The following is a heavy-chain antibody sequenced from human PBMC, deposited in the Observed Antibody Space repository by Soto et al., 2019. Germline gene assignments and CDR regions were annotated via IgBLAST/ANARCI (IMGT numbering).Heavy chain of an antibody. CDR2: IYPGDSNT. V-gene: IGHV5-51*01. CDR1: GYGFSGYW. Sequence: PGESLKISCKASGYGFSGYWIGWVRQMPGKGLEWMGIIYPGDSNTKYSPSFQGQVTMSADKSISTAYLQLSSLKASDTAMYYCARVDGSGPRSSYYFDYWGQGTLVTVSS. D-gene: IGHD3-10*01. J-gene: IGHJ4*02. CDR3: ARVDGSGPRSSYYFDY.